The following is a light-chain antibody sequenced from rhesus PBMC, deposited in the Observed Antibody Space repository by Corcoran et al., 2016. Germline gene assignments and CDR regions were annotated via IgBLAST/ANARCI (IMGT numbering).Light chain of an antibody. CDR2: AAS. V-gene: IGKV1-25*01. Sequence: DIQMTQSPSSLSASVGDRVTITCRASQGISSYLAWYQQKQGKAPKLLIYAASTLQIGVPSRFSGSGSGTDFTLTISSLQPEDFATYYCQQHNSYPPTFGQGTKVEIK. J-gene: IGKJ1*01. CDR3: QQHNSYPPT. CDR1: QGISSY.